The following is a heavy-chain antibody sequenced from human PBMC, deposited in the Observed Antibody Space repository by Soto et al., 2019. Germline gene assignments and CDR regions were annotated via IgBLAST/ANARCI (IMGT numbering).Heavy chain of an antibody. CDR2: ISAYNGNT. Sequence: QVQLVQSGAEVKKPGASVKVSCKASGYTFTSYAISSVRQAPGQGLEWMGWISAYNGNTNYAQKLQGRGTMTTDTSTSRAYRELRSGRADETGGYYCARDAPPEDYWGQGTLVTVSS. CDR3: ARDAPPEDY. CDR1: GYTFTSYA. V-gene: IGHV1-18*01. J-gene: IGHJ4*02.